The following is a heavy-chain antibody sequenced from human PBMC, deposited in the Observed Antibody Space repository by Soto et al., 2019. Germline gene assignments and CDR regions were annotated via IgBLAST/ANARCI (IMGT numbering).Heavy chain of an antibody. CDR2: ISHGGTNK. CDR1: GCTFSVYG. D-gene: IGHD6-19*01. CDR3: AKKPPGGWVAMFDY. V-gene: IGHV3-30*18. J-gene: IGHJ4*02. Sequence: QVQLVESGGGVVQPGRYLRLSCAAAGCTFSVYGMHWVRQAPGKGLEWVAVISHGGTNKSYEDSVKGRFAISRDNSRNPLYLQMHALRAGDTAVYYCAKKPPGGWVAMFDYWGQGTRVTVSS.